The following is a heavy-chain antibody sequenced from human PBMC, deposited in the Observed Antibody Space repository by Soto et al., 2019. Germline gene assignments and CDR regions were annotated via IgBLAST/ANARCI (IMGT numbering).Heavy chain of an antibody. V-gene: IGHV3-30-3*01. J-gene: IGHJ3*02. D-gene: IGHD2-2*01. Sequence: GGSLRLSCAASGFTFSSYAMHWVRQAPGKGLEWVAVISYDGSNKYYADSVKGRFTISRDNSKNTLYLQMNSLRAEDTAVYYCARDRVPYYARDAFDIWGQGTMVTVSS. CDR1: GFTFSSYA. CDR2: ISYDGSNK. CDR3: ARDRVPYYARDAFDI.